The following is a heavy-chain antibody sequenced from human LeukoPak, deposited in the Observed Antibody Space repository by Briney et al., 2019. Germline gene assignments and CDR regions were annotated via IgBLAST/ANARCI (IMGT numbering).Heavy chain of an antibody. CDR1: GFTFSSYA. Sequence: GGSLRLSCAASGFTFSSYAMSWVRQAPGKGLEWVSGISWNSGSIGYADSVKGRFTISRDNAKNSLYLQMNSLRAEDTALYYCAKSGKSLYDPFGYWGQGTLVTVSS. CDR3: AKSGKSLYDPFGY. CDR2: ISWNSGSI. V-gene: IGHV3-9*01. J-gene: IGHJ4*02. D-gene: IGHD3-3*01.